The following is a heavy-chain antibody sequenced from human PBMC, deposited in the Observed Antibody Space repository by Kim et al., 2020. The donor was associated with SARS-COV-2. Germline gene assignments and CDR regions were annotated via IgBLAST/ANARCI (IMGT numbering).Heavy chain of an antibody. Sequence: ADSGTGRFTISRDNSKNTLYLQMNSLRAEDTAVYYCAKDQKGDSSGYYLDYFDYWGQGTLVTVSS. D-gene: IGHD3-22*01. CDR3: AKDQKGDSSGYYLDYFDY. J-gene: IGHJ4*01. V-gene: IGHV3-23*01.